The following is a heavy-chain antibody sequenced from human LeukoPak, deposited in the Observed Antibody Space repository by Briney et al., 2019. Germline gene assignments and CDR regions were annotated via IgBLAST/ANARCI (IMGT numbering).Heavy chain of an antibody. Sequence: GGSLRLSCSASGFTFSSYAMHWVRQAPGKGLEYVSAISGNGGSTYYADSVKGRFTISRDNSKNTLYLQMSSLRAEDTAVYYCAKRSDGYSGFDYWGQGTLVTLSS. CDR1: GFTFSSYA. CDR2: ISGNGGST. V-gene: IGHV3-64D*06. D-gene: IGHD5-18*01. CDR3: AKRSDGYSGFDY. J-gene: IGHJ4*02.